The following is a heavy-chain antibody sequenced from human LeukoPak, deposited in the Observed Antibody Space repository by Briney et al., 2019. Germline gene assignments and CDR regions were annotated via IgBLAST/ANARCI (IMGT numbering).Heavy chain of an antibody. CDR3: ARREVLLWFGELSGWFDP. Sequence: SETLSLTCTVSVYSITSGYYWGWIRQPPGKGLEWIGHIYHSGSTYYNPSLKSRVTISVATSKNQFSLKLSSVTAADTAVYYCARREVLLWFGELSGWFDPWGQGTLVTVSS. D-gene: IGHD3-10*01. CDR2: IYHSGST. V-gene: IGHV4-38-2*02. J-gene: IGHJ5*02. CDR1: VYSITSGYY.